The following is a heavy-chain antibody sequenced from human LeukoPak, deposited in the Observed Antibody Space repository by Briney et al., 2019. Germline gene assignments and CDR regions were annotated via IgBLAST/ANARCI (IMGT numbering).Heavy chain of an antibody. CDR2: INSDGSST. J-gene: IGHJ2*01. CDR1: GFTFSSYW. Sequence: PGGSLRLSCAASGFTFSSYWMHWVRQSPGKGLVWVSRINSDGSSTSYADSVKGRFTISRDNAKNTLYLQMNSLRAEDTAVYYCARGGRLWSDWYFDLWGRGTLVTVSS. V-gene: IGHV3-74*01. D-gene: IGHD5-18*01. CDR3: ARGGRLWSDWYFDL.